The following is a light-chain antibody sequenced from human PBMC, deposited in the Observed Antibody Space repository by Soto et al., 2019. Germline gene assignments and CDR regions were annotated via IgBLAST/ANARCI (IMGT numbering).Light chain of an antibody. CDR3: SSYTSTTLYV. CDR1: SNDVGGYDY. V-gene: IGLV2-14*01. Sequence: QSVLTQPASVSASPGQSITISCTGTSNDVGGYDYVSWYQQYPGKAPKLLIYEVTHRPSGVSGRFSGSKSGNTASLTISGLQTEDEADYYCSSYTSTTLYVFGTGTKLTVL. CDR2: EVT. J-gene: IGLJ1*01.